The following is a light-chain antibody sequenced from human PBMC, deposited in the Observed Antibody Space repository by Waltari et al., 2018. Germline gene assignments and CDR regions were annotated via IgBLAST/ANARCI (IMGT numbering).Light chain of an antibody. Sequence: QSALTQPASVSGSPGQSITISCTGTSSDVGHYNLVSWYQQHPGRAPKLIIYAVSERPSGVSNRFSGSKSANTASLTVSGLQAEDEADYYCCSYAGRTTWVFGGGTNLTVL. J-gene: IGLJ3*02. CDR2: AVS. CDR3: CSYAGRTTWV. CDR1: SSDVGHYNL. V-gene: IGLV2-23*02.